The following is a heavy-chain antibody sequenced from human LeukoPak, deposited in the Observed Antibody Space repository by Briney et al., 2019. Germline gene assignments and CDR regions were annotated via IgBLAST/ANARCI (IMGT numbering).Heavy chain of an antibody. Sequence: SETLSLTCAVSGYSISSGYYWGWIRQPPGQGLEWIGSIYHSGSTYYNPSLKSRVTISVDTSKNQFSLKLSSVTAADTAVYYCARGYEARGWFDPWGQGTLVTVSS. J-gene: IGHJ5*02. CDR2: IYHSGST. CDR1: GYSISSGYY. D-gene: IGHD5-12*01. V-gene: IGHV4-38-2*01. CDR3: ARGYEARGWFDP.